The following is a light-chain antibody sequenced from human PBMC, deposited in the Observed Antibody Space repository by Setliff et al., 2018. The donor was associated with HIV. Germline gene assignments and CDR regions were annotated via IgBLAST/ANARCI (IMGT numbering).Light chain of an antibody. Sequence: QSALTQPASVSGSPGQSITISCTGTSSDVGSYDLVSWYQQHPGKAPKLMIYDVSKWPSGASNRFSGSKSGNTASLTISGLQAEDEADYYCSSFTTSSTFVFGTGTKVTVL. CDR1: SSDVGSYDL. V-gene: IGLV2-14*02. CDR3: SSFTTSSTFV. CDR2: DVS. J-gene: IGLJ1*01.